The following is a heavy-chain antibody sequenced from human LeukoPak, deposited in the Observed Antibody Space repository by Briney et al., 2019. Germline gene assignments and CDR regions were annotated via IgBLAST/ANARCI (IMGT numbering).Heavy chain of an antibody. Sequence: GGSLRLSCAASGFTVSSNYMSWVCQAPGKGLEWVSVIYAGGSTYYADSVKGRFTFSRDNSKNTLYLQMNSLRAEDTAVYYCARGFNRGFDPWGQGTLVTVSS. D-gene: IGHD1-14*01. V-gene: IGHV3-53*01. CDR1: GFTVSSNY. CDR2: IYAGGST. CDR3: ARGFNRGFDP. J-gene: IGHJ5*02.